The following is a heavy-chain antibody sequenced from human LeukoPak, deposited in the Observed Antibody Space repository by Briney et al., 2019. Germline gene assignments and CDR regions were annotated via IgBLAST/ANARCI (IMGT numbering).Heavy chain of an antibody. CDR2: TYYRSKWYN. CDR1: GDSVSSNSAA. D-gene: IGHD3-3*01. J-gene: IGHJ3*02. Sequence: SQTLSLTCAISGDSVSSNSAAWNWIRQSPSRGLEWLGRTYYRSKWYNDYAVSVKSRITINPDTSKNQFSLQLNSVTPEDTAVYYCARDKGSRITIFGVVISNDAFDIWGQGTMVTVSS. CDR3: ARDKGSRITIFGVVISNDAFDI. V-gene: IGHV6-1*01.